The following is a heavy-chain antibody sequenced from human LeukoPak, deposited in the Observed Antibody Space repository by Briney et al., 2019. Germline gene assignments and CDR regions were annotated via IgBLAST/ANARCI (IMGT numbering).Heavy chain of an antibody. J-gene: IGHJ6*02. CDR2: IWYDGSNK. D-gene: IGHD3-22*01. Sequence: GGSLRLSCAASEFTFNTYGMHWVRQAPGKGLEWVTVIWYDGSNKYYADSVKGRFTISRDNSNNTLYLQMNSLRAEDTVVYHCARGNHDADRSGYISVGSHGMDVWGQGTTVTVSS. CDR1: EFTFNTYG. V-gene: IGHV3-33*01. CDR3: ARGNHDADRSGYISVGSHGMDV.